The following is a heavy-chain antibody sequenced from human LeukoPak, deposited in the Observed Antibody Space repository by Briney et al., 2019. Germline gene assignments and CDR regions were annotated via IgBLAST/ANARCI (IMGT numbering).Heavy chain of an antibody. CDR3: ATHITYCSGGSCLEYFQH. CDR2: IKQDGSEK. CDR1: GFTFSSYW. D-gene: IGHD2-15*01. V-gene: IGHV3-7*01. J-gene: IGHJ1*01. Sequence: GGSLRPSCAASGFTFSSYWMSWVRQAPGKGLEWVANIKQDGSEKYYVDSVKGRFTISRDYAKNSLYLQMNSLRAEDTAVYYCATHITYCSGGSCLEYFQHRGQGTVVTVSS.